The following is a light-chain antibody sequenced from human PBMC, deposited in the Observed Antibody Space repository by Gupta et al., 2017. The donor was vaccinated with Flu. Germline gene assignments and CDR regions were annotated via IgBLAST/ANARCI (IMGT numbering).Light chain of an antibody. J-gene: IGLJ2*01. V-gene: IGLV1-47*01. CDR1: RSNVGSNY. CDR2: RDN. CDR3: AAWDDSLSGYVV. Sequence: VTISCSGSRSNVGSNYVYWYQQFPAAAPKLVISRDNQRSSGAPDRFSASKSGTSASLVISGLRSEDEADYYCAAWDDSLSGYVVFGGGTKLTVL.